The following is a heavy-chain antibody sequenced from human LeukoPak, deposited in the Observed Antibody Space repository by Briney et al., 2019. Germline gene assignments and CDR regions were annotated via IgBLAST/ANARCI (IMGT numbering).Heavy chain of an antibody. CDR3: AREFLGNSYGYS. V-gene: IGHV1-46*01. Sequence: ASVKVSCKASGYTFTTCYMHWVRQAPGQGLEWMGIINPSGGSTSYTQKFQGRVTMTRDTSTSTVYMELSSLRSEDTAVYYCAREFLGNSYGYSWGQGTLVIVSS. CDR2: INPSGGST. CDR1: GYTFTTCY. J-gene: IGHJ4*02. D-gene: IGHD5-18*01.